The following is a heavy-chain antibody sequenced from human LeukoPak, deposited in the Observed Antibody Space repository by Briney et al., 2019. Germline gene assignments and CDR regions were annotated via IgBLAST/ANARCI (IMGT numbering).Heavy chain of an antibody. D-gene: IGHD6-6*01. CDR2: TKNKGQSHIT. V-gene: IGHV3-72*01. CDR3: ARDTAAALDF. Sequence: GGSLRLSCAASGFTFSDHYMDWVRQAPGKGLEWVGRTKNKGQSHITDYAASVKGRFFSSRDDTKNSLYLQMNSLQTDDTGIYYCARDTAAALDFWGQGILVTVSS. J-gene: IGHJ4*02. CDR1: GFTFSDHY.